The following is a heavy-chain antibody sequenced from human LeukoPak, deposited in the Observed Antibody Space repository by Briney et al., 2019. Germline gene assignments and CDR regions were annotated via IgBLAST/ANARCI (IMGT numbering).Heavy chain of an antibody. CDR3: AKESTVTPGSVNWFDP. J-gene: IGHJ5*02. CDR1: GFTFSSYG. V-gene: IGHV3-30*02. D-gene: IGHD4-17*01. CDR2: IRYDGSNK. Sequence: PGGSLRLSCAASGFTFSSYGMHWVRQAPGKGLEWVAFIRYDGSNKYYAESVKGRFTISRDNSKNRLYLKMNSLRAEDTAVYYCAKESTVTPGSVNWFDPWGQGTLVTVSS.